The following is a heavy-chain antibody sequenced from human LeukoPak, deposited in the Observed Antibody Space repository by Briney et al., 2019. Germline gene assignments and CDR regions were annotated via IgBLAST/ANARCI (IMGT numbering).Heavy chain of an antibody. CDR2: ISSSSRTI. CDR3: ARVRPGQWLLRDAFDI. CDR1: GFTFSSYS. J-gene: IGHJ3*02. V-gene: IGHV3-48*04. D-gene: IGHD5-12*01. Sequence: GGSLRLSCAASGFTFSSYSMNWVRQAPGKGLEWVSYISSSSRTIYYADSVKGRFTISRDNAKNSLYLQVNSLTAEDTAVYYCARVRPGQWLLRDAFDIWDQGTMVTVSS.